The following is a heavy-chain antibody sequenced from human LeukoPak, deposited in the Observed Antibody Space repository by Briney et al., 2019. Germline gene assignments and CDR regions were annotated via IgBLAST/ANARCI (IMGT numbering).Heavy chain of an antibody. D-gene: IGHD2-21*01. CDR2: INPNSGGT. V-gene: IGHV1-2*02. CDR1: GYTFTGYY. J-gene: IGHJ6*02. CDR3: ARDKGTRFLIYGMDV. Sequence: GASVKVSCKASGYTFTGYYMHWVRQAPGQGLEWMGWINPNSGGTNYAQKFRGRVTMTRDTSISTAYMELSRLRSDDTAVYYCARDKGTRFLIYGMDVWGQGTTVTVSS.